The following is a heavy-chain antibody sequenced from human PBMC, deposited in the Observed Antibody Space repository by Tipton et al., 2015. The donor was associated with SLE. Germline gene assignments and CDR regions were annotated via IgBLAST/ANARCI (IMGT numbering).Heavy chain of an antibody. CDR3: ARLVGRGSLGIRRDY. Sequence: TLSLTCAVYGGSLSVYYWSWIRQPPGKGLEWIGEINHSGSTNYNPSLKSRVTISVDTSKTQFSLKLSSVTAADTAVYYCARLVGRGSLGIRRDYWGQGTLVSVSS. D-gene: IGHD2-15*01. V-gene: IGHV4-34*01. J-gene: IGHJ4*02. CDR1: GGSLSVYY. CDR2: INHSGST.